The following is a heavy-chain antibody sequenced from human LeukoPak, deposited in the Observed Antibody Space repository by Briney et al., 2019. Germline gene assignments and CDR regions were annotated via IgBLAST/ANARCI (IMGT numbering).Heavy chain of an antibody. CDR3: ARGADGVSSNSRGWFDP. Sequence: GGSLRVSCAASGFTFSSYGMHWVRQAPGKGLEWVAFIWYDGSNKYYADSVKGRFTISRDNSKNSLYLQMNSLRAEDTAVYSCARGADGVSSNSRGWFDPWGQGTLVTVSS. D-gene: IGHD2-15*01. CDR2: IWYDGSNK. J-gene: IGHJ5*02. CDR1: GFTFSSYG. V-gene: IGHV3-33*01.